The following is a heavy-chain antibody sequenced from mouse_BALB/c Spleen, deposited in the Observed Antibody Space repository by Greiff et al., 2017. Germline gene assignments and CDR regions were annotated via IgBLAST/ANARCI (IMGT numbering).Heavy chain of an antibody. CDR3: ARSLAYCGYGYFDV. D-gene: IGHD1-1*01. CDR2: ISYSGST. J-gene: IGHJ1*01. V-gene: IGHV3-8*02. CDR1: GDSISSGY. Sequence: VQLKESGPSLVKPSQTLSLTCSVTGDSISSGYWNWIRKFPGNKLEYMGYISYSGSTYYNPSLKSRISITRDTSKNQYYLQLNSVTTEDTATYYCARSLAYCGYGYFDVWGAGTTVTVSS.